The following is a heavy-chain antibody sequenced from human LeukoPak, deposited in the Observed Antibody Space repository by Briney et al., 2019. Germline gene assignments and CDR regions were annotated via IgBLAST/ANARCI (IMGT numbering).Heavy chain of an antibody. Sequence: PGGSLRLSCAASGFSFGGYAMAWVRQAPRKGLEWVSSISGSGATTNYADSVKGRFTISRDNSRDTLDLQMNSLRVEDTPVYYCAKDRAGYNVKGSDYWGQGTLVTVSS. J-gene: IGHJ4*02. CDR3: AKDRAGYNVKGSDY. CDR1: GFSFGGYA. V-gene: IGHV3-23*01. CDR2: ISGSGATT. D-gene: IGHD5-24*01.